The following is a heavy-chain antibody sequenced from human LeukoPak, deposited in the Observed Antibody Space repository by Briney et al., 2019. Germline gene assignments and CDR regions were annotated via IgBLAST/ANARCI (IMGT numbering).Heavy chain of an antibody. J-gene: IGHJ6*04. CDR1: GFTFSDYY. Sequence: GALRLSCAASGFTFSDYYMSWIRQAPGKGLEWDSYISSSSSYTNYADSVKGRFTISRDNAKNSLYLQMNSLRAEDTAVYYCARQNSSSWYHYYYYYYGMDVWGKGTTVTVSS. V-gene: IGHV3-11*06. CDR2: ISSSSSYT. D-gene: IGHD6-13*01. CDR3: ARQNSSSWYHYYYYYYGMDV.